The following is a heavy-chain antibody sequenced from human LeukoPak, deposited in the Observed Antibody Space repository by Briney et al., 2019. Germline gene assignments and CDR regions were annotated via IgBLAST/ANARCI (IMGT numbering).Heavy chain of an antibody. D-gene: IGHD3-9*01. Sequence: PGGSLRLSCAASGFTFSSYGMHWVRQAPGKGLEWVADIWYDGSNKYYADSVKGRFTISRDNSKNTLYLQMNSLRAEDTAVYYCARDLTGLPDYWGQGTLVTVSS. CDR3: ARDLTGLPDY. J-gene: IGHJ4*02. CDR2: IWYDGSNK. V-gene: IGHV3-33*01. CDR1: GFTFSSYG.